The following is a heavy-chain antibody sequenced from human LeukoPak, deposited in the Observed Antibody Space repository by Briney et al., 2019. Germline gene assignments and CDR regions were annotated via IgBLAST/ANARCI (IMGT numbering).Heavy chain of an antibody. CDR1: GFTFSSYW. J-gene: IGHJ4*02. Sequence: GGSLRLSCAASGFTFSSYWMSWVRQAPGKGLEWVSSISSSSSYTYYADSVKGRFTISRDNSKNTLYLQMNSLRAEDTAVYYCAKTDFYYFDYWGQGTLVTVSS. CDR2: ISSSSSYT. V-gene: IGHV3-21*01. CDR3: AKTDFYYFDY. D-gene: IGHD2/OR15-2a*01.